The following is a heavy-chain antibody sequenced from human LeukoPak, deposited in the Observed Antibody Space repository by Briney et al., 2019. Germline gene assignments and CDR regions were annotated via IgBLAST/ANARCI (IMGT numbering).Heavy chain of an antibody. CDR1: GFTFSSYS. V-gene: IGHV3-21*01. CDR3: ARDSPRGGFDP. CDR2: ISSSSSYI. J-gene: IGHJ5*02. Sequence: GGSLRLSCAASGFTFSSYSMNWVRQAPGKGLEWVSSISSSSSYIYYADSVKGRFTISRDNAKNSLYLQMNSLRAEDTAVYYCARDSPRGGFDPWGQGTLVTVPS. D-gene: IGHD3-10*01.